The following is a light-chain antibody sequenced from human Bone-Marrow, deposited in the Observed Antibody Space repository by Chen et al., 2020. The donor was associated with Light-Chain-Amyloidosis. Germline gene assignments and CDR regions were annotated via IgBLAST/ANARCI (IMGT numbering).Light chain of an antibody. V-gene: IGKV3-15*01. CDR2: GAP. Sequence: EIVMTQSPATLSVSPGERATLSCRASQSVTSNLAWYQQKPGQAPRLLIYGAPTRATGIPARFSGSGSGTEFTLTISSMQSEDFAVYYCQQYSNWPPWTFGQGTKVEIK. J-gene: IGKJ1*01. CDR1: QSVTSN. CDR3: QQYSNWPPWT.